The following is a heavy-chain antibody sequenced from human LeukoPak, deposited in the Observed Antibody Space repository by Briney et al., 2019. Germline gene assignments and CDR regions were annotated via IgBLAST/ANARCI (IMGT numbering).Heavy chain of an antibody. J-gene: IGHJ4*02. CDR2: INYNGGIT. D-gene: IGHD5-18*01. Sequence: GGSLRLSCAASGFTFDDYGMSWVRQAPGKGLEWVSGINYNGGITGHADSVKGRFTISRDNAKNSLYLQMNSLRTEDTALYYCARRGYNYAFDYWGQGTLVTVSS. V-gene: IGHV3-20*04. CDR1: GFTFDDYG. CDR3: ARRGYNYAFDY.